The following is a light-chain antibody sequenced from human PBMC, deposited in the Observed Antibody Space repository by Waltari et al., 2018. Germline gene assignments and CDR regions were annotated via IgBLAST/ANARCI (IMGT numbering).Light chain of an antibody. J-gene: IGKJ4*01. Sequence: DIVMTQSLDSLAVSLGERATINCKSSQSVSYTASNKHYLAWYQQKPGQPPKLIIYWASNRESGVPDRFSGSGSGTDFTLTISRLQAEDVAVYYCQQYYTTPLTCGGGTKVEI. CDR1: QSVSYTASNKHY. CDR2: WAS. CDR3: QQYYTTPLT. V-gene: IGKV4-1*01.